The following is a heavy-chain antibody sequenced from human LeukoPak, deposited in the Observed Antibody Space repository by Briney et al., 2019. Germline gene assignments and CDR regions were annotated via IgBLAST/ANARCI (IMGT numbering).Heavy chain of an antibody. CDR2: ASGSGGST. Sequence: GGSLRLSCAASGFTFSSYAMSWVRQAPGKGLEWVSSASGSGGSTYYADSVKGRFTISRDNSKNTLYLQMNSLRAEDTAVYYCARDSGSYYDFDYWGQGTLVTVSS. D-gene: IGHD1-26*01. CDR1: GFTFSSYA. J-gene: IGHJ4*02. CDR3: ARDSGSYYDFDY. V-gene: IGHV3-23*01.